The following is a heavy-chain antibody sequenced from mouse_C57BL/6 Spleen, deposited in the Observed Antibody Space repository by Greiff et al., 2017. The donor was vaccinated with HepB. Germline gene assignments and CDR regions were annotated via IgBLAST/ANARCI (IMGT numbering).Heavy chain of an antibody. Sequence: VQLQQPGAELVRPGSSVKLSCKASGYTFTSYWMDWVKQRPGQGLEWIGNIYPSDSETHYNQKFKDKATLTVDKSSSTAYMQLRSLASEDSAVYYCARAHYYGSSYVAWFAYWGQGTLVTVSA. D-gene: IGHD1-1*01. CDR2: IYPSDSET. V-gene: IGHV1-61*01. CDR3: ARAHYYGSSYVAWFAY. J-gene: IGHJ3*01. CDR1: GYTFTSYW.